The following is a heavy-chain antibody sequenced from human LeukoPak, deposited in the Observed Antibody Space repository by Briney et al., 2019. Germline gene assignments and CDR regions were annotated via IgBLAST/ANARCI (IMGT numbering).Heavy chain of an antibody. CDR2: IWYDGSNK. CDR1: GFTFSSYG. Sequence: GRSLRLSCAASGFTFSSYGMHWVRQAPGKGLEWVAVIWYDGSNKYYADSVKGRFTISRDNSKNTLYLQMNSLRAVDTAVYYCARDLTSRYCSSGSCYFGAFDIWGQGTMVTVSS. D-gene: IGHD2-15*01. CDR3: ARDLTSRYCSSGSCYFGAFDI. V-gene: IGHV3-33*01. J-gene: IGHJ3*02.